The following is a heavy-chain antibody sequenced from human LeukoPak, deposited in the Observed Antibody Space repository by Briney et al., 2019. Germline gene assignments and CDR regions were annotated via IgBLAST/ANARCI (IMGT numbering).Heavy chain of an antibody. J-gene: IGHJ4*02. CDR1: GGSISSYH. V-gene: IGHV4-59*01. D-gene: IGHD3-10*01. CDR3: ARVMSYGSRSYYVYYFEY. Sequence: SETLSLTCTVSGGSISSYHWSWIRQPPGKGLEWIGYIYYSGSTNYNPSLKSRVTISIDTSKNQFSLKLSSVTAADTAVYYCARVMSYGSRSYYVYYFEYWGQGTLVTVSS. CDR2: IYYSGST.